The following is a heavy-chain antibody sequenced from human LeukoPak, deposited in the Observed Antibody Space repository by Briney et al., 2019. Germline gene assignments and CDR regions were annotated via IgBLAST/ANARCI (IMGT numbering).Heavy chain of an antibody. CDR3: ARDRQQLGFDY. D-gene: IGHD6-13*01. Sequence: SETLSLTCAVYGGSFSGYYWSWIRQPPGKGLEWIGEINHSGSTNYNPSLKSRVTISVDTSKNQFSLKLSSVTAADTAVYYCARDRQQLGFDYWGQGTLITVSS. CDR2: INHSGST. J-gene: IGHJ4*02. V-gene: IGHV4-34*01. CDR1: GGSFSGYY.